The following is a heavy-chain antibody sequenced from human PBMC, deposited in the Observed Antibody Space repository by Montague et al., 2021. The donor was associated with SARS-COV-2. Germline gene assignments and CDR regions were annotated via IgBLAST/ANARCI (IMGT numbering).Heavy chain of an antibody. J-gene: IGHJ6*02. V-gene: IGHV4-39*07. D-gene: IGHD6-13*01. Sequence: SETLSLTCTVSGGSISSSSYYWGWIRQPPGKGLERIGSIYYSGSTYYNPSPKSRVTISVDTSKNQFSLKLSSVTAADTAVYYCARVGRQQLVRLSGMDVWGQGTTVTVSS. CDR3: ARVGRQQLVRLSGMDV. CDR1: GGSISSSSYY. CDR2: IYYSGST.